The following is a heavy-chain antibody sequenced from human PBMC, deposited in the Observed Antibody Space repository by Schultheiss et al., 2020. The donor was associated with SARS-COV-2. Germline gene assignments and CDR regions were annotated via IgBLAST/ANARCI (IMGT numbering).Heavy chain of an antibody. CDR1: GFTFSNAW. Sequence: GGSLRLSCAASGFTFSNAWMSWVRQAPGKGLEWVSYISSSGSTIYYADSVKGRFTISRDNAENSLYLQMNSLRAEDTAVYYCARDPGVYNWITGDFYHYAMDVWGQGTTVTVSS. CDR2: ISSSGSTI. CDR3: ARDPGVYNWITGDFYHYAMDV. D-gene: IGHD1-20*01. V-gene: IGHV3-11*04. J-gene: IGHJ6*02.